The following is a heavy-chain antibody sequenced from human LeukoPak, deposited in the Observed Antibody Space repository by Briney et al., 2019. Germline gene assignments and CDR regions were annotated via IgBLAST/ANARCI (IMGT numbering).Heavy chain of an antibody. Sequence: GGSLRLSCAASGFTFSNYWMIWVRQAPGKGLVWVANIKEDGTETRYVDSVKGRFTISRDNARNSLYLLMNSLSAEDTAVYYCARASKPWLQLNWGQGTLVTVSS. D-gene: IGHD5-24*01. J-gene: IGHJ4*02. CDR3: ARASKPWLQLN. CDR2: IKEDGTET. V-gene: IGHV3-7*05. CDR1: GFTFSNYW.